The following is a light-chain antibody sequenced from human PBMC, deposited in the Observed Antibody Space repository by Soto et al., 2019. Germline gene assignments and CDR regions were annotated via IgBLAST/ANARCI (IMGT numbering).Light chain of an antibody. CDR1: QSISSY. CDR2: AAS. J-gene: IGKJ2*01. CDR3: QQSYSTPLYT. Sequence: DIPMTQSPSSLSASVGDRVTITCRASQSISSYLNWYQQKPGKAPKLLIYAASSLQSGVPSRFSGSGSGTDFTLTISSLQPEDFVTYYCQQSYSTPLYTFGQGTKLEIK. V-gene: IGKV1-39*01.